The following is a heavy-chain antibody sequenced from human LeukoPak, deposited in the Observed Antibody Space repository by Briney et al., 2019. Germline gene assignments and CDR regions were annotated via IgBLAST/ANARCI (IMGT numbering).Heavy chain of an antibody. V-gene: IGHV3-30*02. D-gene: IGHD3-10*01. CDR3: AKDRTAMARGDAFDI. CDR1: GFTFSSYG. Sequence: GGSLRLSCAASGFTFSSYGMHWVRQAPGKGLEWVAFIRYDGSNKYYADSVKGRFTISRDNSKNTLYLQMNSLRAEDTAVYYCAKDRTAMARGDAFDIWGQGTMVTVSS. J-gene: IGHJ3*02. CDR2: IRYDGSNK.